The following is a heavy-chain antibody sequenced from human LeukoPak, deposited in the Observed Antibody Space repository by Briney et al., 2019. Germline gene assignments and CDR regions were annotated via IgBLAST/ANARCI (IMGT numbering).Heavy chain of an antibody. D-gene: IGHD5-24*01. CDR1: GGSISSGDYY. CDR3: ARGGGYNDFDY. CDR2: IYYSGST. Sequence: SETLSLTCTVSGGSISSGDYYWSWIRQPPGKGLEWIGYIYYSGSTYYNPSLKSRVTISVDTSKNQLSLKLSSVTAADTAVYYCARGGGYNDFDYWGQGTLVTVSS. J-gene: IGHJ4*02. V-gene: IGHV4-30-4*01.